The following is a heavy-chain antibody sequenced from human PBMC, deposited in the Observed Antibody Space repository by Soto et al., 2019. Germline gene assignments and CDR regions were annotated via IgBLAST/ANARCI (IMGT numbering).Heavy chain of an antibody. V-gene: IGHV1-8*01. D-gene: IGHD3-10*01. J-gene: IGHJ4*02. CDR2: MNPNSGNT. CDR1: GYTFTSYD. CDR3: ARGLITMVRGVRRGVGD. Sequence: GASVKVSCKASGYTFTSYDINWVRQATGQGLEWMGWMNPNSGNTGYAQKFQGRVTMTRNTSISTAYMELSSLRSEDTAVYYCARGLITMVRGVRRGVGDWGQGTLVTVSS.